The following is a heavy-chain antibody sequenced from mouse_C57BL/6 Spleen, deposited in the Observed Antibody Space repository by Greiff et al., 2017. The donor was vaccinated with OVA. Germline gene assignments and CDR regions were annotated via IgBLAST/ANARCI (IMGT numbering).Heavy chain of an antibody. CDR3: AISVTTGVFDF. D-gene: IGHD1-1*01. CDR2: IYPGSGNT. J-gene: IGHJ2*01. CDR1: GYTFTDYY. Sequence: VQLQQSGAELVRPGASVKLSCKASGYTFTDYYINWVKQRPGQGLEWIARIYPGSGNTYYNEKFTGKAPLTEEKSYSTAYMQLSSLTSEYSAVSFCAISVTTGVFDFWGPGTTLTVSS. V-gene: IGHV1-76*01.